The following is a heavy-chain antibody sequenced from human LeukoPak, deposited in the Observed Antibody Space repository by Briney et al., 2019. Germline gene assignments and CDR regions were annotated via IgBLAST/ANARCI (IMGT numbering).Heavy chain of an antibody. CDR1: GGSISSYY. D-gene: IGHD3-9*01. Sequence: PSETLSLTCTVSGGSISSYYWSWIRQPAGKGLEWIGRIYTSGSTNYNPSLKSRVTISVDTSKNQFSLKLSSVTAADTAVYYCARVGELRYFDWLLYEGPRGAFDIWGQGTMVTVSS. CDR3: ARVGELRYFDWLLYEGPRGAFDI. CDR2: IYTSGST. J-gene: IGHJ3*02. V-gene: IGHV4-4*07.